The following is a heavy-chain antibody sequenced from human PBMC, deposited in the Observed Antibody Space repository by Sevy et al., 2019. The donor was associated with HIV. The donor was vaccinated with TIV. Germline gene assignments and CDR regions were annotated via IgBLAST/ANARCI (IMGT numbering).Heavy chain of an antibody. V-gene: IGHV3-23*01. CDR1: GFTLSSYV. CDR2: ISHTSENS. Sequence: GGSLRLSCAASGFTLSSYVMSWVRHSPGKGLEWVSTISHTSENSNYADSVKGRFTISRDNSKNTLYLQMNSLRVEDTAVYYCAGRRVGDFWSGSVRGPWAGGPLFDYWGQGTLVTVSS. D-gene: IGHD3-3*01. CDR3: AGRRVGDFWSGSVRGPWAGGPLFDY. J-gene: IGHJ4*02.